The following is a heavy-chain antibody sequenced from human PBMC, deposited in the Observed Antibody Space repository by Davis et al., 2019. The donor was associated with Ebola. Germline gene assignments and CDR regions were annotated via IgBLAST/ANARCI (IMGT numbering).Heavy chain of an antibody. V-gene: IGHV4-34*01. J-gene: IGHJ4*02. CDR2: INHSGST. D-gene: IGHD6-19*01. CDR1: GGSFTGYY. CDR3: ARAPNYSSGGLIDY. Sequence: MPSETLSLTCAVYGGSFTGYYWSWIRQPPGKGLEWIGEINHSGSTNYNPSLKSRVTISVDTSKNQFSLKLSSVTAADTAVYYCARAPNYSSGGLIDYWGQGGLVTVSS.